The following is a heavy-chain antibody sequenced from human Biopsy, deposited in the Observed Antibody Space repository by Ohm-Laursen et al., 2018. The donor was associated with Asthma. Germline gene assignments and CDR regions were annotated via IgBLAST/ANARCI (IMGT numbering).Heavy chain of an antibody. D-gene: IGHD3-3*02. Sequence: GSLRLSCSASGFTFGHYWMSWVRQVPGKGLEWVANIKHDGTEKNHVDSLKGRFTISGDNAKNSLYLQMNSLRAEDTAVYYCARTFHFWSPYHAEHYQLWGQGTLVTVSS. CDR3: ARTFHFWSPYHAEHYQL. CDR1: GFTFGHYW. V-gene: IGHV3-7*01. J-gene: IGHJ1*01. CDR2: IKHDGTEK.